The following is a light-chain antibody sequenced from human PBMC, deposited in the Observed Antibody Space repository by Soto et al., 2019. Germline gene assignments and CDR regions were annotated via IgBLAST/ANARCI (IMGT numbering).Light chain of an antibody. Sequence: QSVLTQPASVSGSPGQSITISCTGTSSDVGGYNYVSWYQQHPGQAPKLMIYDVSNTPSGVSNRFSGSKSGNTASLTISGLQAEDEADYYCSSYTSSSTQVFGTGTKVTVL. CDR3: SSYTSSSTQV. J-gene: IGLJ1*01. V-gene: IGLV2-14*01. CDR1: SSDVGGYNY. CDR2: DVS.